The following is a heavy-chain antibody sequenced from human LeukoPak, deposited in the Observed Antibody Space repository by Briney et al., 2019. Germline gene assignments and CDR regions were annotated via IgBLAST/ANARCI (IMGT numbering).Heavy chain of an antibody. CDR1: GFTFSSYV. Sequence: PGGSLRLSCAASGFTFSSYVMHWVRQAPGKGLEWVAIISYDGSNEYYADSVKGRFTISRDNSKNTLYLQMNSLRAEDTAVYYCAKRSVDTAMVSYYYYYMDVWGKGTTVTVSS. CDR2: ISYDGSNE. D-gene: IGHD5-18*01. J-gene: IGHJ6*03. CDR3: AKRSVDTAMVSYYYYYMDV. V-gene: IGHV3-30*04.